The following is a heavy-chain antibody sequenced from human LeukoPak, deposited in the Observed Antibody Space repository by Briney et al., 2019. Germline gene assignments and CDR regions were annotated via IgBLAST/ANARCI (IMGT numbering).Heavy chain of an antibody. CDR2: IYYSGST. D-gene: IGHD3-3*01. V-gene: IGHV4-61*01. J-gene: IGHJ4*02. Sequence: KPSETLSLTCTVSGVSVSSGSYYWSWIRQPPGKGLEWIGYIYYSGSTNYNPSLKSRVTISVDTSKNQFSLKLSSVTAADTAVHYCARGRNSDYYDFWSGTSGRVFDYWGQGTLVTVSS. CDR1: GVSVSSGSYY. CDR3: ARGRNSDYYDFWSGTSGRVFDY.